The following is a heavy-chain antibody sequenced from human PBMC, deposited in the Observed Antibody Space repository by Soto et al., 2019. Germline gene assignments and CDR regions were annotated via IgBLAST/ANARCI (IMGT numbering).Heavy chain of an antibody. V-gene: IGHV1-69*12. CDR1: GGTFSSYA. CDR3: ARDGCSGGSCRHIYYGMDV. CDR2: IIPIFGTA. Sequence: QVQLVQSGAEVKKPGSSVKVSCKASGGTFSSYAISWVRQAPGQGLEWMGGIIPIFGTANYAQKFQGRVTITADESTSTAYMELSSLRSEDTAVYYCARDGCSGGSCRHIYYGMDVWGQGTTVTVSS. D-gene: IGHD2-15*01. J-gene: IGHJ6*02.